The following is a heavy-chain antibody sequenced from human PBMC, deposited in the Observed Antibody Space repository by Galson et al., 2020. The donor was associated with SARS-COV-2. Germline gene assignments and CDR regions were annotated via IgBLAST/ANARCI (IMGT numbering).Heavy chain of an antibody. V-gene: IGHV5-51*07. CDR2: IYPGDSET. D-gene: IGHD3-16*01. CDR3: ARHQEGKWGIVQPHFVDS. CDR1: EYSFGNFW. J-gene: IGHJ4*02. Sequence: GESLKISCKGSEYSFGNFWIGWVHQKPGKGLDWMGIIYPGDSETKYSPSFQGRVTTSADMSIGTAYLQWSSLKASDTAIYYCARHQEGKWGIVQPHFVDSWGQGTLVTVSS.